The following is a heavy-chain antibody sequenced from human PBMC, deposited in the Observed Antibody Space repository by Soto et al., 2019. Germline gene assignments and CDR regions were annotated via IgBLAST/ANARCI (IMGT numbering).Heavy chain of an antibody. CDR3: ARGLSVYVWGSYPGSYFDY. D-gene: IGHD3-16*02. J-gene: IGHJ4*02. CDR1: GFTFSSYW. CDR2: IKQDGSEK. V-gene: IGHV3-7*03. Sequence: PGGSLRLSCAASGFTFSSYWMSWVRQAPGKGLEWVANIKQDGSEKYYVDSVKGRFTISRDNAKNSLYLQMNSLRAEDTAVYYCARGLSVYVWGSYPGSYFDYWGPGTLVTVSS.